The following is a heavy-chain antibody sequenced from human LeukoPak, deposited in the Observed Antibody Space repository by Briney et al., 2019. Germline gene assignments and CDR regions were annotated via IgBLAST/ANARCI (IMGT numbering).Heavy chain of an antibody. CDR1: GYTFTSYY. Sequence: ASVRVSCKASGYTFTSYYMHWVRQAPGQGLEWMGIFNPGGGSTSYAQKFQGRVTMTRDTSTSTVYMELSSLRSEDTAVYYCARRSGWWLNFDYWGQGTLVTVSS. CDR2: FNPGGGST. CDR3: ARRSGWWLNFDY. V-gene: IGHV1-46*01. D-gene: IGHD2-15*01. J-gene: IGHJ4*02.